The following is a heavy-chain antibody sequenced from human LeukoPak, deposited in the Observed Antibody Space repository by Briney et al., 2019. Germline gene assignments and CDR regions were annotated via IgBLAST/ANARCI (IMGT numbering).Heavy chain of an antibody. CDR3: ARGPGYYDSSGYYYVD. J-gene: IGHJ4*02. CDR2: IYASGST. D-gene: IGHD3-22*01. CDR1: GGSISSYY. V-gene: IGHV4-4*09. Sequence: SETLSLTCTVSGGSISSYYWSWIRLPPGKGLECIGYIYASGSTNYNPSLKSRVTISVDTSRNQISLKLSSVTAADTAVYYCARGPGYYDSSGYYYVDWGQGTLVTVSS.